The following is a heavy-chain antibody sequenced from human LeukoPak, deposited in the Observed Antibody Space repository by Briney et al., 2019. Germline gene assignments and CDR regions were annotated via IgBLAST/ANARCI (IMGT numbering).Heavy chain of an antibody. CDR3: AKRHYYASGSPLYYFDY. CDR2: ISSSGDNT. J-gene: IGHJ4*02. V-gene: IGHV3-23*01. CDR1: GFTFSNYA. Sequence: GGSLRLSCAASGFTFSNYAISWVRQAPGKGLEWVSTISSSGDNTHYADSVKGRFTISRDNSKNTLFLQMNSPRAEDTAVYYCAKRHYYASGSPLYYFDYWGQGNLVTVSS. D-gene: IGHD3-10*01.